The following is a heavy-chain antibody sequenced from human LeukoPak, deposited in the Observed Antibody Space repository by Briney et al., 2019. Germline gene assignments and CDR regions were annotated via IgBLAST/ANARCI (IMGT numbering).Heavy chain of an antibody. CDR1: GFTFSSNA. Sequence: PGGSQRLSCAASGFTFSSNAMSWVRQAPGKGLEWVSGISDAGDFTKTADSVKGRFTISRDNSKNTLYLQMDSLRAEDTAVYYCAKAARWSGGWQYCFDYWGQGILVAVSS. CDR3: AKAARWSGGWQYCFDY. D-gene: IGHD6-19*01. V-gene: IGHV3-23*01. CDR2: ISDAGDFT. J-gene: IGHJ4*02.